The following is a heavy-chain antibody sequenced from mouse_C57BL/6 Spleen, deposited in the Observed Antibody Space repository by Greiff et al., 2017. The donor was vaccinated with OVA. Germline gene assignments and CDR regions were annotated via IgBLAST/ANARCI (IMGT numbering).Heavy chain of an antibody. J-gene: IGHJ2*01. CDR2: IDPANGNT. Sequence: EVQLQQSVAELVRPGASVKLSCTASGFNIKNNYMHWVKQRPEQGLEWIGRIDPANGNTKYAPKFQGKATITADTSPNTAYLQLSSLTSEDTAIYYCASYDYWGQGTTLTVSS. V-gene: IGHV14-3*01. CDR1: GFNIKNNY. CDR3: ASYDY.